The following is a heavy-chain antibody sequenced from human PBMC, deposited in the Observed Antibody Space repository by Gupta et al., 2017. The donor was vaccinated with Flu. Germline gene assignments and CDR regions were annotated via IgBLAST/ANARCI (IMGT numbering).Heavy chain of an antibody. CDR1: GFTFSSYA. J-gene: IGHJ6*02. D-gene: IGHD3-10*01. Sequence: EVQLLESGGGLVQPGGSLRLSCAASGFTFSSYAMSWVRQAPGKGLEWVSAISGSGGSTYYADSVKGRFTISRDNSKNTLYLQMNSLRAEDTAVYYCAKEGAGRGFGVTFYYYYGMDVWGQGTTVTVSS. CDR2: ISGSGGST. CDR3: AKEGAGRGFGVTFYYYYGMDV. V-gene: IGHV3-23*01.